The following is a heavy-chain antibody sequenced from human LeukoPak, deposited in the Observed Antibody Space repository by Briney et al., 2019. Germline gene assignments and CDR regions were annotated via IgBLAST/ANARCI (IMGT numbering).Heavy chain of an antibody. CDR1: GYTFTSYY. Sequence: ASVKVSCKASGYTFTSYYMHWVRQAPGQGLEWMGIINPSGGSTSYAQRFQGRVTMTRDTSTNTVYMELSSLRSEDTAVYFCARATLSDYYFNYWGQGTLVTVSS. CDR3: ARATLSDYYFNY. J-gene: IGHJ4*02. V-gene: IGHV1-46*01. CDR2: INPSGGST.